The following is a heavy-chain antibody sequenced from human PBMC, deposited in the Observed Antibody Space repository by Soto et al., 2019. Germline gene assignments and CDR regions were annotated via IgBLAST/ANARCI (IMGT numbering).Heavy chain of an antibody. D-gene: IGHD2-2*01. CDR2: ISDNGVTT. CDR3: AKQDCSSSSCYDLGDYFYYYMDV. Sequence: PGGSLRLSCASSGCTCNTYAMSWVRQAPGKGLEWVSVISDNGVTTYYADSVKGRFTISRDSSKNTLYLQMSSLRAEDTAVYYCAKQDCSSSSCYDLGDYFYYYMDVWGKGTTVTVSS. J-gene: IGHJ6*03. V-gene: IGHV3-23*01. CDR1: GCTCNTYA.